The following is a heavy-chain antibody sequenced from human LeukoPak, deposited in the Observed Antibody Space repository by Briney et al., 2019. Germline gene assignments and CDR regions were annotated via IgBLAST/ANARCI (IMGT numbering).Heavy chain of an antibody. CDR3: AKDLNTAMATDY. J-gene: IGHJ4*02. CDR1: GFTFSRHA. D-gene: IGHD5-18*01. V-gene: IGHV3-23*01. CDR2: ISGSGGST. Sequence: PGGSLRLSCAASGFTFSRHAMSWVRQAPGKGLEWVSAISGSGGSTYYADSVKGRFTISRDNSKNTLYLQMNSQRAEDTAVYYCAKDLNTAMATDYWGQGTLVTVSS.